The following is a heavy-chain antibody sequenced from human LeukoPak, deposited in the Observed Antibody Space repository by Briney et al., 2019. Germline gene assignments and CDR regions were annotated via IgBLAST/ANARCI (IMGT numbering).Heavy chain of an antibody. CDR1: GGTFSSYA. J-gene: IGHJ4*02. CDR2: IIPILGIA. CDR3: ARDPKNAVRVAAGTTNDY. Sequence: SVKVSCKASGGTFSSYAISWVRQAPGQGLEWMGRIIPILGIANYAQKFQGRVTITADKSTSTAYMELSSLRSEDTAVYYCARDPKNAVRVAAGTTNDYWGQGTLVTVSS. V-gene: IGHV1-69*04. D-gene: IGHD6-13*01.